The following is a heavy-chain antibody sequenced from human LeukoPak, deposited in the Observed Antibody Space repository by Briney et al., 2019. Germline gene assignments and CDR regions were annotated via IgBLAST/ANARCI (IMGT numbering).Heavy chain of an antibody. Sequence: ASVKVSCKASGYTFTGYYMHWVRQAPGQGLEWMGWISAYNGNTNYAQKLQGRVTMTTDTSTSTAYMELRSLRSDDTAVYYCARDRGYSYGGDYWGQGTLVTVSS. V-gene: IGHV1-18*04. J-gene: IGHJ4*02. D-gene: IGHD5-18*01. CDR2: ISAYNGNT. CDR3: ARDRGYSYGGDY. CDR1: GYTFTGYY.